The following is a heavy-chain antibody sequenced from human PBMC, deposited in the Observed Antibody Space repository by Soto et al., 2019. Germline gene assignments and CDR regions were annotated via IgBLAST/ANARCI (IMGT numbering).Heavy chain of an antibody. V-gene: IGHV4-59*01. J-gene: IGHJ6*02. CDR3: ARDLWGYCGTDCYPLDV. CDR1: GGSIRGYY. CDR2: MYNTGST. D-gene: IGHD2-21*02. Sequence: SETLSLTCTVSGGSIRGYYWSWIRQPPGKGLEWIGYMYNTGSTVYNPPFKSRVTISVDTSKNQFSLKLNSVTAADTAVYYCARDLWGYCGTDCYPLDVWGQGTTVNVSS.